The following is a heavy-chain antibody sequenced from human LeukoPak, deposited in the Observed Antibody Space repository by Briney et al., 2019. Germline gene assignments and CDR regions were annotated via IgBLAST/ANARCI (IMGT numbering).Heavy chain of an antibody. CDR1: GFTFSNYW. CDR2: IKQDGSEK. CDR3: ARSASYYDSSGYWYYFDY. J-gene: IGHJ4*02. Sequence: PGGSLRLSCAASGFTFSNYWMSWVGQAPGKGLEWVAHIKQDGSEKYYADSVKGRFTISRDNAESSLYLQMNSLRAEDTAVYYCARSASYYDSSGYWYYFDYWGQGTLVTVSS. D-gene: IGHD3-22*01. V-gene: IGHV3-7*01.